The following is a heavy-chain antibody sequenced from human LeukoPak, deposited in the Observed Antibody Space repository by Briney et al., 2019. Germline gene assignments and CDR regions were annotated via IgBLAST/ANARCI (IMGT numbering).Heavy chain of an antibody. D-gene: IGHD4/OR15-4a*01. J-gene: IGHJ4*02. CDR1: VFTFSIYA. CDR3: ARRGLSRFDY. V-gene: IGHV3-23*01. CDR2: FSGSGGST. Sequence: PGGSLRLSCATSVFTFSIYAMSSVRQAPGKGLEWVSAFSGSGGSTYYADSGKGRFTISSDNSKNTLYLQMNSLRAEDTAVYYCARRGLSRFDYWGQGTLVTVSS.